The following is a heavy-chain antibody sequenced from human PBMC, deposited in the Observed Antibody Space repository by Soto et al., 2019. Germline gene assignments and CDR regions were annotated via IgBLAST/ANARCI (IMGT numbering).Heavy chain of an antibody. J-gene: IGHJ5*02. CDR3: ARDHCSSTSCYTGPSFDP. CDR1: VGTFSSYA. Sequence: SVKVSCKASVGTFSSYAIIWVRQAPGQGLEWMGGIIPIFGTANYAQKFQGRVTITADESTSTAYMELSSLRSEDTAVYYCARDHCSSTSCYTGPSFDPWGQGTLVTVSS. CDR2: IIPIFGTA. V-gene: IGHV1-69*13. D-gene: IGHD2-2*02.